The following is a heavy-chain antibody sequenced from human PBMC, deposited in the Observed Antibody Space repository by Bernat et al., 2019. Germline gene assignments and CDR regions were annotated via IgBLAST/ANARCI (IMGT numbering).Heavy chain of an antibody. J-gene: IGHJ4*02. CDR2: ICYSRGT. D-gene: IGHD3-9*01. V-gene: IGHV4-39*01. CDR3: ARLKYDILTGYTD. Sequence: QLQLQESGPGLVKPSETLSLICSVSGGSISSNSDFCGWIRQPPGKGLEWIGNICYSRGTYYNPSLKSRVTISVDTSKNKFSLKLSSVTAADTAVYYCARLKYDILTGYTDWGQGTLVTVSS. CDR1: GGSISSNSDF.